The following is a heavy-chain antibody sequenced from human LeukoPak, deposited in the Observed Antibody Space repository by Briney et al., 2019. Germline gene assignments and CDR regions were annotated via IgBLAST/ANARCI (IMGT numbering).Heavy chain of an antibody. CDR1: GGSISSYY. D-gene: IGHD3-10*01. CDR2: IYYSGST. J-gene: IGHJ6*03. CDR3: ARENSGAYYYGSGSNYYYYMDV. Sequence: SETLSLTCTVSGGSISSYYWSWIRQPPGKGLEWIGYIYYSGSTNYNPSLKSRVTISVDTSKNQFSLKLSSVTAADTAVYYCARENSGAYYYGSGSNYYYYMDVWGKGTTVTVSS. V-gene: IGHV4-59*01.